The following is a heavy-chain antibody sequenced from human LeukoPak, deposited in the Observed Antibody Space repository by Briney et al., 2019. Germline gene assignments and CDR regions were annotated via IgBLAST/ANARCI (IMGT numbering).Heavy chain of an antibody. CDR1: GGSISSSSYY. Sequence: PSETLSLTCTVSGGSISSSSYYWGWSRQPPGKGLEWIGSIYYSGSTYYNPSLKSRVSISVDTSKNQFSLKLSSVTAADTAVYYCARVGSKHYDFWSGYPWWGQGTLVTVSS. J-gene: IGHJ4*02. D-gene: IGHD3-3*01. V-gene: IGHV4-39*01. CDR2: IYYSGST. CDR3: ARVGSKHYDFWSGYPW.